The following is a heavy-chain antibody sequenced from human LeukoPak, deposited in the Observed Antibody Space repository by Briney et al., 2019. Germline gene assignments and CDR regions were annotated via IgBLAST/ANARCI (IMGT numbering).Heavy chain of an antibody. J-gene: IGHJ4*02. CDR3: AKDQDRYIAAAGTGY. D-gene: IGHD6-13*01. V-gene: IGHV3-30-3*01. Sequence: GGSLRLSCAASGFTFSSYAMHWVRQAPGKGLEWVAVISYDGSNKYYADSVKGRFTISRDNAKNSLYLQMNSLRAEDTALYYCAKDQDRYIAAAGTGYWGQGTLVTVSS. CDR1: GFTFSSYA. CDR2: ISYDGSNK.